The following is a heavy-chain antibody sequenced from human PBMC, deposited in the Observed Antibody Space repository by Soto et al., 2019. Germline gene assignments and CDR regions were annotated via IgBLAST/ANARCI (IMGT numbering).Heavy chain of an antibody. V-gene: IGHV4-28*03. CDR1: GYSISSSNW. CDR2: IYHSGST. CDR3: ARGSVVAATLFDY. Sequence: PSETLSLTCAVSGYSISSSNWWGWIRQPPGKGLEWIGYIYHSGSTYYNPSPKSRVTISVDTSKNQFSLKLSSVTAADTAVYYCARGSVVAATLFDYWGQGTLVTVSS. J-gene: IGHJ4*02. D-gene: IGHD2-15*01.